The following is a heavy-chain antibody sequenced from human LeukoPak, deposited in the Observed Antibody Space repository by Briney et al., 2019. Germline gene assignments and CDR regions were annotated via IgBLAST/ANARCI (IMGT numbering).Heavy chain of an antibody. CDR1: GFTFGSYG. J-gene: IGHJ4*02. CDR2: IRYDGSNK. CDR3: AKDRPRIAAAGIFDY. V-gene: IGHV3-30*02. D-gene: IGHD6-13*01. Sequence: GGSLRLSCAASGFTFGSYGMHWVRQAPGKGLEWVAFIRYDGSNKYYADSVKGRFTISRDNSKNTLYLQMNSLRAEDTAVYYCAKDRPRIAAAGIFDYWGQGTLVTVSS.